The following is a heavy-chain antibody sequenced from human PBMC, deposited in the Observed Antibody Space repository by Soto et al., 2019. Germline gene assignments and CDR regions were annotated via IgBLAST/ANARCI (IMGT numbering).Heavy chain of an antibody. CDR3: AKGEVMIFGVVTFDR. CDR2: ITSYGGTT. J-gene: IGHJ5*02. V-gene: IGHV3-64D*06. Sequence: PGGSLRLSCSASGFTFSNSAMYWVRQAPGKGLEYVATITSYGGTTYYADSVKGRFTISRDNSKNILYLQMSSLRPEDTAVYYCAKGEVMIFGVVTFDRWGQGTLVTVSS. CDR1: GFTFSNSA. D-gene: IGHD3-3*01.